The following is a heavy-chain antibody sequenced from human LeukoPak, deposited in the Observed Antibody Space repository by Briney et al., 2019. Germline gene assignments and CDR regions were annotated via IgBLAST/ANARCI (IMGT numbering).Heavy chain of an antibody. D-gene: IGHD3-3*01. CDR3: AGSDFWSGYSLDY. CDR1: GFTFSSYW. J-gene: IGHJ4*02. Sequence: PGGSLRLSCAASGFTFSSYWMSWVRQAPGKGLEWVANIKQDGSEEYYVDSVKGRFTISRDNAKNSLYLQMNSLRAEDTAVYYCAGSDFWSGYSLDYWGQGTLVTVSS. CDR2: IKQDGSEE. V-gene: IGHV3-7*03.